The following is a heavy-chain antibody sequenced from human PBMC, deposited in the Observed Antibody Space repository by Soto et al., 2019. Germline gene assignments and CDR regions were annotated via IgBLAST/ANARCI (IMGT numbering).Heavy chain of an antibody. CDR3: ARDFAYCGGDCYSLDY. CDR1: GYTFTSYY. J-gene: IGHJ4*02. D-gene: IGHD2-21*02. CDR2: INPSGGST. Sequence: ASVKVSCKASGYTFTSYYMHWVRQAPGQGLEWMGIINPSGGSTSYAQKFQGRVTMTRDTSTSTVYMELSSLRSEDTAVYYCARDFAYCGGDCYSLDYRGQGTLVTVSS. V-gene: IGHV1-46*01.